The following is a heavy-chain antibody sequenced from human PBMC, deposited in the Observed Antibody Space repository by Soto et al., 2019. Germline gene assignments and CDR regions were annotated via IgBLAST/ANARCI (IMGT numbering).Heavy chain of an antibody. J-gene: IGHJ4*02. CDR2: INHSGST. CDR3: AREGGGNYGDYIDY. Sequence: SETLSLTCGVYGGSFIGYYWSWIRQPPGKGLEWIGEINHSGSTNYNPSLKSRVTISVDTSKNQFSLKLSSVTAADTAVYYCAREGGGNYGDYIDYWGQGTLVTVSS. CDR1: GGSFIGYY. D-gene: IGHD4-17*01. V-gene: IGHV4-34*01.